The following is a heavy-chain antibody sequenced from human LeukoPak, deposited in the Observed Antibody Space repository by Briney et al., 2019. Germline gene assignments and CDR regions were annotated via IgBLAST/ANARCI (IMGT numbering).Heavy chain of an antibody. D-gene: IGHD3-22*01. CDR1: TFTFEDYG. Sequence: GGSLRLSCPASTFTFEDYGMTWVRQAPGKGLEWVSSINWNGGSTTYADSVKGRFTISRDNAKNSLYLQMNSLRAEDTALYHCARVYYDSSGYYFDYWGQGTLVTVSS. J-gene: IGHJ4*02. CDR3: ARVYYDSSGYYFDY. V-gene: IGHV3-20*01. CDR2: INWNGGST.